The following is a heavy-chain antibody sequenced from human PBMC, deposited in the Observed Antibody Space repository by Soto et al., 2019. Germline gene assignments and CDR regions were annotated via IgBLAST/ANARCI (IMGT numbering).Heavy chain of an antibody. Sequence: GASVKVSCKASGYTFTGYYVHWVREAPGQGLEWMGWINPETGATSYARKFQGRVTLSRDTSINTAYLELSSLRFDDAAVYFCARERYQVISDGMDVWGQGTTVTVSS. J-gene: IGHJ6*02. D-gene: IGHD2-2*01. V-gene: IGHV1-2*02. CDR1: GYTFTGYY. CDR2: INPETGAT. CDR3: ARERYQVISDGMDV.